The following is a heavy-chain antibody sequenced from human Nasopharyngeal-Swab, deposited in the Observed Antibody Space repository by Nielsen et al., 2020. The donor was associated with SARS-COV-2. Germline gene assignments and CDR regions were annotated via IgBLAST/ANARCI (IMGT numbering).Heavy chain of an antibody. Sequence: GESLKISCAASGFTFSSYSINWVRQAPGKGLEWVSAISSSGDYIYYAPSLKGRFTISRDNAKNSVYLQMNSLRAEDTAVYYCASDSPAMFAYWGRGTLVTVSS. CDR2: ISSSGDYI. V-gene: IGHV3-21*01. CDR3: ASDSPAMFAY. J-gene: IGHJ4*02. CDR1: GFTFSSYS.